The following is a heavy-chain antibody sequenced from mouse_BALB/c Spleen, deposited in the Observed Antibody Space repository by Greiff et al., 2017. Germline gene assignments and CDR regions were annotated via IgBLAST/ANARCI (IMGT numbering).Heavy chain of an antibody. CDR3: ARGTTGFAY. CDR2: IWSGGST. D-gene: IGHD1-1*01. Sequence: VKLMESGPGLVQPSQSLSITCTVSGFSLTSYGVHWVRQSPGKGLEWLGVIWSGGSTDYNAAFISRLSISKDNSKSQVFFKMNSLQANDTAIYYCARGTTGFAYWGQGTLVTVSA. CDR1: GFSLTSYG. V-gene: IGHV2-2*02. J-gene: IGHJ3*01.